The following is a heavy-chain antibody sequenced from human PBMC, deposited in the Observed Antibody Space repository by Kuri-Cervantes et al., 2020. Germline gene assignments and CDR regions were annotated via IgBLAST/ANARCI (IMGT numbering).Heavy chain of an antibody. V-gene: IGHV1-46*01. CDR1: GYTFTSYC. J-gene: IGHJ4*02. CDR3: ARQLVRVGATTI. CDR2: INPSGGST. Sequence: ASVKVSCKASGYTFTSYCMHWVRQAPGQGLEWMGIINPSGGSTSYAQNFQGRLTMTRDTSTRTVYIELSSLRSEDTAVYYCARQLVRVGATTIWVQGTLVTVSS. D-gene: IGHD6-13*01.